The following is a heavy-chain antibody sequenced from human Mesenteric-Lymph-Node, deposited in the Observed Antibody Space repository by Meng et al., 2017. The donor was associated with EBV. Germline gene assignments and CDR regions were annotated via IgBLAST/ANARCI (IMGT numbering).Heavy chain of an antibody. CDR1: GGSISSSSYD. J-gene: IGHJ4*02. D-gene: IGHD6-13*01. Sequence: QLPLQESGPGLVKPSETLSRTGTVSGGSISSSSYDWGWIRQPPGKGLEWIGSIYYSGSTYYNPSLKSRVTISVDTSKNQFSLKLSSVTAADTAVYYCARHEDSSSWYDYWGQGTLVTVSS. CDR2: IYYSGST. V-gene: IGHV4-39*01. CDR3: ARHEDSSSWYDY.